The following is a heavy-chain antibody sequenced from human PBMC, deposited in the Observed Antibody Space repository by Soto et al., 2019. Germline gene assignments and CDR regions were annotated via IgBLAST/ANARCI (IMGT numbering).Heavy chain of an antibody. CDR2: INHSGST. Sequence: SETLSLTSAVYGGSFRGYFWSWIRQPPGKGLEWIGEINHSGSTNYNPSLKSRVTISVDTPKNQFSLKLSSVTAADTAVYYCARARPNYDFWSGYRGYYYYGMDVWGQGTTVT. J-gene: IGHJ6*02. CDR3: ARARPNYDFWSGYRGYYYYGMDV. D-gene: IGHD3-3*01. CDR1: GGSFRGYF. V-gene: IGHV4-34*01.